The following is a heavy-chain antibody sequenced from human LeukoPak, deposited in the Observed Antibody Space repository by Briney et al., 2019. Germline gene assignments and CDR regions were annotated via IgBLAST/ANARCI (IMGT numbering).Heavy chain of an antibody. CDR1: GFTFSSIW. V-gene: IGHV3-7*01. Sequence: GGSLRLSCAASGFTFSSIWMSWVRQAPGRGLEWVDNIKQDGSEKYYGDSVKGRFTISRDKAKNSLCLQMNSLRAADTAVSYCGRDRGAFEIWGQGTIVTVSS. CDR3: GRDRGAFEI. CDR2: IKQDGSEK. D-gene: IGHD3-16*01. J-gene: IGHJ3*02.